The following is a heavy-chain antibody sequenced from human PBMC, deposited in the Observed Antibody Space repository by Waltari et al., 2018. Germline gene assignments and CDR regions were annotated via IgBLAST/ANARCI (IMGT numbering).Heavy chain of an antibody. CDR3: TRIRITIFGVVKIGDY. CDR1: GFTFGDYA. CDR2: IRSKAYGGTT. Sequence: EVQLVESGGGLVQPGRSLRLSCTASGFTFGDYAMSWVRQAPGKGLEWVGCIRSKAYGGTTEYAASVKGRFTISRDDSKSIAYLQMNSLKTEDTAVYYCTRIRITIFGVVKIGDYWGQGTLVTVSS. V-gene: IGHV3-49*04. D-gene: IGHD3-3*01. J-gene: IGHJ4*02.